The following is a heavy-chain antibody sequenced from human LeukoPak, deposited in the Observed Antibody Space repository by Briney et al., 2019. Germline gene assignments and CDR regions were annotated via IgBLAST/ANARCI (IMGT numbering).Heavy chain of an antibody. Sequence: GASVKVSCKASGYTFTSYGISWVRQAPGQGLEWMGWIGAYNGNTNYAQKLQGRVTMTTDTSTSTAYMELRSLRSDDTAVYYCARGALGSGYTKNGFDYWGQGTLVTVSS. CDR2: IGAYNGNT. CDR1: GYTFTSYG. J-gene: IGHJ4*02. V-gene: IGHV1-18*01. CDR3: ARGALGSGYTKNGFDY. D-gene: IGHD3-22*01.